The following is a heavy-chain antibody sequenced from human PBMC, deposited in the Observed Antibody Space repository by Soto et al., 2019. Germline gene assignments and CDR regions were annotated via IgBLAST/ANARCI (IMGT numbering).Heavy chain of an antibody. D-gene: IGHD1-1*01. CDR2: TSAYNGNT. V-gene: IGHV1-18*01. CDR1: GYTFTSYG. CDR3: AKDRPRRTSGYFFDY. Sequence: ASVKVSCKASGYTFTSYGISGVLQAPGQGLEWMGWTSAYNGNTNYAQKLQGRVTMTTDTSTSTAYMELNSLRVEDTALYYCAKDRPRRTSGYFFDYWGQGTPVTVSS. J-gene: IGHJ4*02.